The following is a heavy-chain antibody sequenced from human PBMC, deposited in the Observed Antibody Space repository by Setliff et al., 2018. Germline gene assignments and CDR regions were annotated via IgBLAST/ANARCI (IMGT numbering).Heavy chain of an antibody. Sequence: SVKVSCKASGGTFSRYAISWVRQAPGQGLEWMGGTIPSFGSTNYAQKFQGRVTIITDESTSTAYMELSSLRTEDSAVYYCAREGVDTRSSTDYRYYMDVWGKGTTVTVSS. CDR3: AREGVDTRSSTDYRYYMDV. CDR2: TIPSFGST. CDR1: GGTFSRYA. J-gene: IGHJ6*03. V-gene: IGHV1-69*05. D-gene: IGHD5-18*01.